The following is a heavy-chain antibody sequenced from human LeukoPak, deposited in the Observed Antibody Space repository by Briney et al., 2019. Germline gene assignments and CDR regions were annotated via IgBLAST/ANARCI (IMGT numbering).Heavy chain of an antibody. V-gene: IGHV4-61*01. D-gene: IGHD6-19*01. CDR3: ARNRGWYATDV. Sequence: SETLSPTCSVSGGSVRSDISHWSWIRQPPGKGLEWIGYVHYSGSANYNPSLESRVTMSLDNSKNQFSLELTSATAADTAVYYCARNRGWYATDVWGQGAAVTVSS. CDR1: GGSVRSDISH. J-gene: IGHJ6*02. CDR2: VHYSGSA.